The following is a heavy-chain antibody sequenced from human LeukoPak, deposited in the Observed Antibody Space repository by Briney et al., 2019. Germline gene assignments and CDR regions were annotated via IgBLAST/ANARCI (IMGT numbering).Heavy chain of an antibody. CDR1: GFTFSSYG. CDR2: IRYDGSNK. V-gene: IGHV3-30*02. J-gene: IGHJ4*02. CDR3: AKDTYDILTGPTGY. D-gene: IGHD3-9*01. Sequence: PGGSLRLSCAASGFTFSSYGMHWVRQAPGKGLEWVAFIRYDGSNKYYADSVKGRFTISRDNSKNTLYLQMNSLRAEDTAVYYCAKDTYDILTGPTGYWGQGTLVTVSS.